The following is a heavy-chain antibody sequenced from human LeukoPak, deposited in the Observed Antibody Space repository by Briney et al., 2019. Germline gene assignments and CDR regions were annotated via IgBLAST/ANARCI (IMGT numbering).Heavy chain of an antibody. CDR3: ASYSSSSWYANFDY. J-gene: IGHJ4*02. D-gene: IGHD6-13*01. CDR1: GGSISSGDYY. CDR2: IYYSGST. Sequence: SQTLSLTCTVSGGSISSGDYYWSWIRQPPGKGLEWIGYIYYSGSTYYNPSLKSRVTISVDTSKNQFSLKLSSVTAADTAVYYCASYSSSSWYANFDYWGQGTLVTVSP. V-gene: IGHV4-30-4*01.